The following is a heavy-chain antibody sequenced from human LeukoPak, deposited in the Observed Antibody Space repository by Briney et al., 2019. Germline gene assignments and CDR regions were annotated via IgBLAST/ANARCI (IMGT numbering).Heavy chain of an antibody. CDR2: MNPNSCNT. D-gene: IGHD2-15*01. Sequence: CMNPNSCNTGYAQKFQGRVTMTRNTSISTAYMELSSLRSEDMAVYYCARGADCSGGSCYIGWGQGTLVTVSS. CDR3: ARGADCSGGSCYIG. J-gene: IGHJ4*02. V-gene: IGHV1-8*01.